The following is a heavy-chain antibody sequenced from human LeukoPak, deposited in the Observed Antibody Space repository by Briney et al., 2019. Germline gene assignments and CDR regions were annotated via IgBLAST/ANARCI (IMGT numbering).Heavy chain of an antibody. J-gene: IGHJ4*02. CDR3: ARPLSSGWYQYYFDY. V-gene: IGHV1-18*01. CDR1: GYTFTSYG. D-gene: IGHD6-19*01. Sequence: ASVKVSCKASGYTFTSYGISWVRQAPGQGLEWMGWISAYNGNTNYAQKLQGRVTMTTDTSTSTAYMELKSLRSDDTAVYYCARPLSSGWYQYYFDYWGQGTLVTVSS. CDR2: ISAYNGNT.